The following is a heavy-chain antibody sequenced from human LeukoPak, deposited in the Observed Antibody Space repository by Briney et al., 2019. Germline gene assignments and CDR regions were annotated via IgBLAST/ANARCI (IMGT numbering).Heavy chain of an antibody. CDR2: INPSGGST. J-gene: IGHJ4*02. Sequence: ASVKVSCKASGYTFTSYYMHWVRQAPGQGLEWMGIINPSGGSTSYAQKFQGRVTMTRDMSTSTVYMEPSSLRSEDTAVYYCARDSAGAPEGYWGQGTLVTVSS. CDR3: ARDSAGAPEGY. D-gene: IGHD1-26*01. CDR1: GYTFTSYY. V-gene: IGHV1-46*01.